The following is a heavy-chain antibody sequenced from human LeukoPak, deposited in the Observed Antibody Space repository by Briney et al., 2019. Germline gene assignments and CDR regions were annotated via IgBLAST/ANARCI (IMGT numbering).Heavy chain of an antibody. D-gene: IGHD6-19*01. J-gene: IGHJ1*01. CDR2: ISGSGGST. Sequence: GGSLRLSCAASGFTFSSYAMSWFRQAPGKGLERVSAISGSGGSTYYADSVKGRFTISRDNSKNTLYLQMNSLRAEDTAVYYCAKDPILAEAEYFQHWGQGTLVTVSS. V-gene: IGHV3-23*01. CDR3: AKDPILAEAEYFQH. CDR1: GFTFSSYA.